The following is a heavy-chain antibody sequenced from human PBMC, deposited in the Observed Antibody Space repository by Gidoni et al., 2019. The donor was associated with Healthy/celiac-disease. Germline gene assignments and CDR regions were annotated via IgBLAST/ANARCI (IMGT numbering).Heavy chain of an antibody. CDR2: ISGSGGST. V-gene: IGHV3-23*01. J-gene: IGHJ4*02. CDR1: GFTFTSYA. D-gene: IGHD5-12*01. CDR3: AKVGRGYSGTPYFDY. Sequence: EVQLLESGGGLVQPWGSLRFSCAASGFTFTSYAMIWVRQAPGKGLEWVSAISGSGGSTYYADSVKGRFTISRDNSKNTLYLQMNSLRAEDTAVYYCAKVGRGYSGTPYFDYWGQGTLVTVSS.